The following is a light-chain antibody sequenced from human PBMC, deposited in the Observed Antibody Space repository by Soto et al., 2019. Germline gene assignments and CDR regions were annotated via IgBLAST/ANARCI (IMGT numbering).Light chain of an antibody. V-gene: IGLV1-47*01. CDR2: NIN. CDR3: SAWDDSLSGGV. J-gene: IGLJ3*02. CDR1: SSNIGTNY. Sequence: QSVLTQPPSASGTPGQRVTISCSGSSSNIGTNYVYWYQQLPGTAPKLLIYNINQRPSGVPVRFSGSKSGTSASLTISGLRSEDEADYHCSAWDDSLSGGVFGGGTKLTVL.